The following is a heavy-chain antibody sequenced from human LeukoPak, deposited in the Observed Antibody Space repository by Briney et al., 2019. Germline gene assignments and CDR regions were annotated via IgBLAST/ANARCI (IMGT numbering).Heavy chain of an antibody. CDR2: INNDGSYA. D-gene: IGHD3-16*01. Sequence: GGSLRLSCVASGFTFSSYWLHWVRQAPGKELVWVSHINNDGSYATYAESVKGRFTISRDNAKNTLFLQMNSLGAEDTAVYYCARINYEGDSWGQGTLVTVSS. V-gene: IGHV3-74*01. CDR1: GFTFSSYW. CDR3: ARINYEGDS. J-gene: IGHJ4*02.